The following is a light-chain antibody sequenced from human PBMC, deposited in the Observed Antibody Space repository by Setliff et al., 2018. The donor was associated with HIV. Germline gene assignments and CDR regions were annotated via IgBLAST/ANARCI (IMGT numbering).Light chain of an antibody. Sequence: NFMLTQPHPVSESPGKTVTISCTRSSGNIATNYVQWYQQRPGSSPIIVISEDSQRPSGVPDRFSGSIDSSSNSASLTISGLKTEDEADYYCQSYDSSNHVIFGGGTKVTVL. J-gene: IGLJ2*01. CDR2: EDS. V-gene: IGLV6-57*01. CDR1: SGNIATNY. CDR3: QSYDSSNHVI.